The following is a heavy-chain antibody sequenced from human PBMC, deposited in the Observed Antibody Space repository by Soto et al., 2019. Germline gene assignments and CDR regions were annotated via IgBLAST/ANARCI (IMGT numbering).Heavy chain of an antibody. J-gene: IGHJ4*02. CDR1: SGSINSFY. V-gene: IGHV4-4*07. D-gene: IGHD1-7*01. CDR2: IHISGTT. Sequence: QVQLQESGPGLVKPSETLSLNCTVSSGSINSFYWSWIRQPAGKGLEWIGLIHISGTTNYNPSLKSRVTMSVDTSKNQFSLKLTSVNAADTAVDYGARDRIIGPSYSAYWGQGILVTVSS. CDR3: ARDRIIGPSYSAY.